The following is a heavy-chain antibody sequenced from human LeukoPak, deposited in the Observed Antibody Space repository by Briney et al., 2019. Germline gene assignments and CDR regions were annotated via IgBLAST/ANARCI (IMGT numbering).Heavy chain of an antibody. J-gene: IGHJ4*02. CDR2: IYWDDDK. V-gene: IGHV2-5*02. CDR3: AHSSLYTHGPMYSDY. CDR1: GFSLSTSGVG. Sequence: SGPTLVKPTQTLTLTCTFSGFSLSTSGVGVGWVRQPPGKALEWLALIYWDDDKRYSPSLKGRLTITKDTSKNQVVLTMTNMDPVDTATYYCAHSSLYTHGPMYSDYWGQGTLVTVSS. D-gene: IGHD5-18*01.